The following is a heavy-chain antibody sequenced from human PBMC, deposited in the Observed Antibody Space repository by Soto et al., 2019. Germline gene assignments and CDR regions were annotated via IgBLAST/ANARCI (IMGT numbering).Heavy chain of an antibody. Sequence: QVQLVQSGTEVQKPGASVKVSCKASGYTFNNFVVAWVRQAPGQGLEWMGWISASNGDTNYAQKFLGRVSMTTDTSTNTAYMHLRSLRSDDTAVYYWARATVGVVPTATYIDHWGQGNRVSVSS. V-gene: IGHV1-18*01. CDR1: GYTFNNFV. D-gene: IGHD2-21*02. CDR2: ISASNGDT. CDR3: ARATVGVVPTATYIDH. J-gene: IGHJ4*02.